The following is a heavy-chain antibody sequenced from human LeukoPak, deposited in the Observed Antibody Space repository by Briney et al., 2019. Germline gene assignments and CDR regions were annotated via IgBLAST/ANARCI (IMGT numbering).Heavy chain of an antibody. CDR2: IYTSGST. D-gene: IGHD1-1*01. V-gene: IGHV4-61*02. CDR3: ARGYNWNDQNWFDP. CDR1: GNSISSGDNY. Sequence: SETLSLTCTVSGNSISSGDNYWSWIRQPAGKGLEWIGRIYTSGSTNYNPSLKSRVTISGDTSKNQFSLKLSSVTAADTAAYYCARGYNWNDQNWFDPWGQGTLVTVSS. J-gene: IGHJ5*02.